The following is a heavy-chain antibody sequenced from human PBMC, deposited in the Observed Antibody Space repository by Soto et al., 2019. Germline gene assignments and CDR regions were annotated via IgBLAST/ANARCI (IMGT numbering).Heavy chain of an antibody. D-gene: IGHD4-4*01. CDR1: GYTFTSYG. CDR2: ISAYNGNT. CDR3: RRVPLTTVATYYYYYIDV. Sequence: ASVKVCCKASGYTFTSYGIRWLRQPPGQRLERMGWISAYNGNTNYAQKLQGRVTMTTDTPPSISYMELQILMSDATAVYFSRRVPLTTVATYYYYYIDVCGEGTTVTVSS. J-gene: IGHJ6*03. V-gene: IGHV1-18*01.